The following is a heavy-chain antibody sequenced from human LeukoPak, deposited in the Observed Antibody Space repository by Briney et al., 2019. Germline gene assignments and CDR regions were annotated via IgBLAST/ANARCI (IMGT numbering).Heavy chain of an antibody. V-gene: IGHV4-39*07. D-gene: IGHD7-27*01. Sequence: SETLSLTCTVSGGSISSGGYYWSWIRQPPGTGLEWIGEINHSGSTNYNPSLKSRVTISVDTSKNQFSLKLSSVTAADTAVYYCARDGGTGDDYFDYWGQGTLVTVSS. CDR1: GGSISSGGYY. J-gene: IGHJ4*02. CDR3: ARDGGTGDDYFDY. CDR2: INHSGST.